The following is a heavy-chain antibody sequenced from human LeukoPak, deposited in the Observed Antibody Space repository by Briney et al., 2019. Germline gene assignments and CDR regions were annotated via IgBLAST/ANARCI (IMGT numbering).Heavy chain of an antibody. V-gene: IGHV3-48*03. J-gene: IGHJ4*02. Sequence: GGSLRLSCAASGFSFSGFSMSWVRQAPGKGLEWVSYISSSGSTRYYADSVKGRFTVSRDNAKNSLYLQMNSLRAEDTAVYYCARVRIAVTGPYVDYWGQGTLVTVSS. D-gene: IGHD6-19*01. CDR2: ISSSGSTR. CDR3: ARVRIAVTGPYVDY. CDR1: GFSFSGFS.